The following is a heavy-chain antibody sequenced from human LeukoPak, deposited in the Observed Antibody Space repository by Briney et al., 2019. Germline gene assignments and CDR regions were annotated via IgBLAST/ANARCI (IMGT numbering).Heavy chain of an antibody. CDR1: GFTFSSYS. CDR3: AKGRRYFDQAN. CDR2: ISGSGGST. D-gene: IGHD3-9*01. V-gene: IGHV3-23*01. Sequence: GGSLRLSCAASGFTFSSYSMSWVRQAPGKGLEWVSAISGSGGSTYYADSVKGRFTISRDNSKNTLYLQMNSLRAEDPAVYYCAKGRRYFDQANWGQGTLVTVSS. J-gene: IGHJ4*02.